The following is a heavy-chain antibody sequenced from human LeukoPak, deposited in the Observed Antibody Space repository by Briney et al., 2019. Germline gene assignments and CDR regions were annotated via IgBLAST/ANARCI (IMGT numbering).Heavy chain of an antibody. V-gene: IGHV4-4*07. CDR1: GGSISSYY. CDR2: IYTSGST. Sequence: SETLSLTCTVSGGSISSYYWSWIRQPAGKGLEWIGRIYTSGSTNYTASLDSRVTRSVVTSKNQFSLKLLSMNAADTAVTYCARFWVTTAFDIWGQGTMVIVSS. J-gene: IGHJ3*02. D-gene: IGHD4-11*01. CDR3: ARFWVTTAFDI.